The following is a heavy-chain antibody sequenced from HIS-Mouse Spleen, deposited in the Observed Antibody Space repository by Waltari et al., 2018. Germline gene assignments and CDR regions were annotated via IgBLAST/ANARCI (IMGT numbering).Heavy chain of an antibody. CDR3: IATTGY. J-gene: IGHJ4*02. D-gene: IGHD3-9*01. CDR2: IKSKTDGGTT. Sequence: EVQLVESGGGLVKPGGSLRLSCAASGFPFSNAWMSWVLQAPGKGLEWGGRIKSKTDGGTTDYAAPGKGRFTISRDDSKNTLYLQMNSLKTEDTAVYYCIATTGYWGQGTLVTVSS. V-gene: IGHV3-15*01. CDR1: GFPFSNAW.